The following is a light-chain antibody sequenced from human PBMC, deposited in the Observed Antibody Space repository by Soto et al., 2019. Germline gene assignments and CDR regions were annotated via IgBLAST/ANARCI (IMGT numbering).Light chain of an antibody. J-gene: IGKJ4*01. Sequence: EIVLTQSPATLSLSPGERATLSCRASQSVHSYLAWYQQKPGQAPRLLIFDASNRATGIPARFSGRGSGTDFTLTISSLEPEEFAVYDFQHRSNWPLTFGGGTKVEIK. CDR3: QHRSNWPLT. CDR1: QSVHSY. CDR2: DAS. V-gene: IGKV3-11*01.